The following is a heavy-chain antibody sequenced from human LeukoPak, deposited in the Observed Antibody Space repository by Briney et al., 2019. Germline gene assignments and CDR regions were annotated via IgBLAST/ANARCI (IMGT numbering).Heavy chain of an antibody. J-gene: IGHJ1*01. CDR3: VKDSAAGTRFQN. CDR1: GFTFSSYG. CDR2: ISYDGSNK. V-gene: IGHV3-30*18. D-gene: IGHD6-13*01. Sequence: GGSLRLSCAASGFTFSSYGMHWVRQAPGKGLEWVAVISYDGSNKYYADSVKGRFTISRDNSKNTLYLQMNSLRAEDTAVYYCVKDSAAGTRFQNWGQGNLVTVSS.